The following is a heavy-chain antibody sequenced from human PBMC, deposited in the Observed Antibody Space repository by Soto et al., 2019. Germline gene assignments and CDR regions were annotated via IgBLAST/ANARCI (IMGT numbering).Heavy chain of an antibody. V-gene: IGHV3-21*01. CDR2: VSGSGTSI. CDR1: GLTFSGYT. D-gene: IGHD1-7*01. J-gene: IGHJ4*02. CDR3: ASQEVELPPYYFGQ. Sequence: GGSLRLSCAFSGLTFSGYTMSWVRQAPGKGLEWVSSVSGSGTSIYYADSVKGRFTISRDNSKNSVYLQMDSLTAEDTAVYYCASQEVELPPYYFGQSGKVPRFAASS.